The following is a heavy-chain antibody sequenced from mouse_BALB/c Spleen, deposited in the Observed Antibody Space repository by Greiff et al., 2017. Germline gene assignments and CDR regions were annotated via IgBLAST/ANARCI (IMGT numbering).Heavy chain of an antibody. CDR3: ARALSTMITGLYAMDY. CDR2: ISSGGSYT. Sequence: EVKLLESGAGLVKPGGSLKLSCAASGFTFSSYAMSWVRQSPEKRLEWVAEISSGGSYTYYPDTVTGRFTITRDTAKNTLYLEMSSLRSEDTAMYYCARALSTMITGLYAMDYWGQGTSVTVSS. J-gene: IGHJ4*01. D-gene: IGHD2-4*01. CDR1: GFTFSSYA. V-gene: IGHV5-9-4*01.